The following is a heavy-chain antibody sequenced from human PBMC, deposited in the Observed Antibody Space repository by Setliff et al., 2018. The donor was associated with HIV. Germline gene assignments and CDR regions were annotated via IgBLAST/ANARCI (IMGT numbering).Heavy chain of an antibody. V-gene: IGHV4-61*02. J-gene: IGHJ5*01. Sequence: SETLSLTCTVSGASLNSGSYFWSWVRQPAGKGLEWIGRIYTSGDTNYNPSLKSRVTISMDTSKKQFSLKLSSVTAADTAVYYCARTTYSGSYFNDSWGQGTLVTVSS. D-gene: IGHD1-26*01. CDR2: IYTSGDT. CDR3: ARTTYSGSYFNDS. CDR1: GASLNSGSYF.